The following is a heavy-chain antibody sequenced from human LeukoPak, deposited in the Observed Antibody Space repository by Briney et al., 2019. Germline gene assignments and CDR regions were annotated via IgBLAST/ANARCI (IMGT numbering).Heavy chain of an antibody. CDR3: ARSGAVAGSWFDP. J-gene: IGHJ5*02. D-gene: IGHD6-19*01. V-gene: IGHV1-8*01. CDR2: MNPNSGNT. Sequence: ASVKVSCTASGYTFTSYDINWVRQATGQGLEWMGWMNPNSGNTGYAQKFQGRVTMTRNTSMSTAYMELSSLRSEDTAVYYCARSGAVAGSWFDPWGQGTLVTASS. CDR1: GYTFTSYD.